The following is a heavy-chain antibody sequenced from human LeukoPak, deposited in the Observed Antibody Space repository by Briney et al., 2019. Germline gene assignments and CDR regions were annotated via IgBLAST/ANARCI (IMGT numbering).Heavy chain of an antibody. CDR2: ISYDGSNK. Sequence: GGSLRLSCAASGFTFSSYGMHWVRQAPGKGLEWVAVISYDGSNKYYADSVKGRFTISRDNSKNTLYLQMNSLRAEDTAVDYCATAVAADRRNWFDPWGEGGLVTASS. V-gene: IGHV3-30*02. CDR3: ATAVAADRRNWFDP. J-gene: IGHJ5*02. D-gene: IGHD6-19*01. CDR1: GFTFSSYG.